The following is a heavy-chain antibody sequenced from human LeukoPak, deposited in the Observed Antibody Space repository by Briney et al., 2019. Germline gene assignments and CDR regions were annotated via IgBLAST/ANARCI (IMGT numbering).Heavy chain of an antibody. V-gene: IGHV1-2*02. D-gene: IGHD6-19*01. J-gene: IGHJ4*02. CDR1: GYTFTDYY. CDR2: INPNSGGT. Sequence: ASVKVSCKASGYTFTDYYINWIRQAPGQGLEWMGWINPNSGGTNYAQKFQGRVTMTRDTSISTAYMELSRLRSDDTAVYYCARDRAVAGIVSYWGQGTLVTVSS. CDR3: ARDRAVAGIVSY.